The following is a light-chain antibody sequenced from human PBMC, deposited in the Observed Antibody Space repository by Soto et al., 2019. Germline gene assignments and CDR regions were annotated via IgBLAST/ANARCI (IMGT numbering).Light chain of an antibody. CDR1: QGISSY. J-gene: IGKJ1*01. Sequence: AIRMTQSPSSFSASTGDRVTITCRASQGISSYLAWYQQKPGKAPKLLIYAASTLQSGVPSRVSGSGSGSDFTFTIMSLQSEYFATYYCQHYYNYPRTFGQGTKVEIK. V-gene: IGKV1-8*01. CDR3: QHYYNYPRT. CDR2: AAS.